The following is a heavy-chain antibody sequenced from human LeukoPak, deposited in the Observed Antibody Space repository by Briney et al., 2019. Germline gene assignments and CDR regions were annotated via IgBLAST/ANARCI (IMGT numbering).Heavy chain of an antibody. CDR3: AREHSGGWYAPVKSNVVFDI. J-gene: IGHJ3*02. V-gene: IGHV4-4*07. CDR2: IYTSGST. Sequence: SETLSLTCTVSGGSISSYYWSWIRQPAGKGLEWIGRIYTSGSTNYNPSLKSRVTMSVDTSKNQFSLKLSSVTAADTAVYYCAREHSGGWYAPVKSNVVFDIGGKGKMVTVSS. CDR1: GGSISSYY. D-gene: IGHD6-19*01.